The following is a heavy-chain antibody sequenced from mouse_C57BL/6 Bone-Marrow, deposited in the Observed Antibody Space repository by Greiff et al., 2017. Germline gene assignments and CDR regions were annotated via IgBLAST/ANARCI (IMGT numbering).Heavy chain of an antibody. CDR1: GYTFTDYY. J-gene: IGHJ4*01. V-gene: IGHV1-26*01. CDR3: AREEAYYGYDDAMDY. CDR2: INPNNGGT. Sequence: VQLQQSGPELVKPGASVKISCKASGYTFTDYYMNWVKQSHGKSLEWIGDINPNNGGTSYNQKFKGKATLTVDKSCSTAYMELRSLTSEDSAVYYCAREEAYYGYDDAMDYWGQGTSVTVSS. D-gene: IGHD2-9*01.